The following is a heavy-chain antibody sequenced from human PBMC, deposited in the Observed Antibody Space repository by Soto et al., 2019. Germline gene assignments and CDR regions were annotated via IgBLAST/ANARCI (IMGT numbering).Heavy chain of an antibody. CDR2: IIPIFGTA. V-gene: IGHV1-69*01. J-gene: IGHJ4*02. D-gene: IGHD3-10*01. CDR1: GGTFSSYA. CDR3: ASLEGSGGR. Sequence: QVQLVQSGAEVKKPGSLVKVSCKASGGTFSSYAISWGRQAPGRGLEWMGGIIPIFGTANYAQKFQGRVTIPADESTSTAYMELSSLRSEDTALYYCASLEGSGGRWGQGTLVTVSS.